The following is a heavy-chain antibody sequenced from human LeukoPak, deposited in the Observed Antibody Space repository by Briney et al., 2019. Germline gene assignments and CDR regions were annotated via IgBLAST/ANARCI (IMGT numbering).Heavy chain of an antibody. V-gene: IGHV3-11*04. CDR3: AKGQLPLLRYFDWLPLDY. J-gene: IGHJ4*02. CDR1: GFTFSDYN. D-gene: IGHD3-9*01. CDR2: ISRSGSTK. Sequence: PGGSLRLSCAASGFTFSDYNMRWIRQAPGKGLEWVSSISRSGSTKYYADSVKGRFTISRDNSKNTLYLQMNSLRAEDTAVYYCAKGQLPLLRYFDWLPLDYWGQGTLVTVSS.